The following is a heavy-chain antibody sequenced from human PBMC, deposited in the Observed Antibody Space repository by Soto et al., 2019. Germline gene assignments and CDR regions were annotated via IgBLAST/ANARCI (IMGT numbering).Heavy chain of an antibody. J-gene: IGHJ3*02. CDR1: GFTFSSYA. D-gene: IGHD5-18*01. V-gene: IGHV3-23*01. Sequence: GGSLRLSCAASGFTFSSYAMSWVRQAPGKGLEWVSAISGSGGSTYYADSVKGRFTISRDNSKNTLYLQMNSLRAEDTAVYYCAKDFSYGPQNKFDAFDIWGQGTMVTVSS. CDR2: ISGSGGST. CDR3: AKDFSYGPQNKFDAFDI.